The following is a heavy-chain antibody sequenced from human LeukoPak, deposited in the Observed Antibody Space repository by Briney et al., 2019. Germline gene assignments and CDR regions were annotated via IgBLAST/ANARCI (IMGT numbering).Heavy chain of an antibody. J-gene: IGHJ5*02. V-gene: IGHV3-23*01. CDR3: AKDSGRITIFGVVTPGNWFDP. D-gene: IGHD3-3*01. CDR2: ISGSGGST. CDR1: GFIFSSYA. Sequence: PGGSLRLSCAASGFIFSSYAMSWVRQAPGKGLEWVSAISGSGGSTYYADSVKGRFTISRDNSKNTLYLQMNSLRAEDTAVYYCAKDSGRITIFGVVTPGNWFDPWGQGTLVTVSS.